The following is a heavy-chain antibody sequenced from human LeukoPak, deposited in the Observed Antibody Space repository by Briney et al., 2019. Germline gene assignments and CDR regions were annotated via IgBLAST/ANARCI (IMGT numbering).Heavy chain of an antibody. D-gene: IGHD2-2*02. V-gene: IGHV3-30*02. CDR3: AKDPRDCSTTRCYIEAAGFDY. J-gene: IGHJ4*02. Sequence: GGSLRLSCSASGFTFSSYGMHWVRQAPGKGPEWVAFIRYDGSNKYHADSVKGRFTISRDNSKNTLYLQMNSLRPEDTAVYYCAKDPRDCSTTRCYIEAAGFDYWGQGTLVIVSS. CDR1: GFTFSSYG. CDR2: IRYDGSNK.